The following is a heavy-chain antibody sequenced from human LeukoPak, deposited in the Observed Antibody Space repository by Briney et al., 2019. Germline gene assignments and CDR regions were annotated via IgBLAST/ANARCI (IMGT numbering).Heavy chain of an antibody. CDR1: GFTFSNYW. J-gene: IGHJ3*02. V-gene: IGHV3-74*01. CDR2: INSDGSFI. CDR3: ARESYDSSGDAFDI. Sequence: GGSLRLSCAVSGFTFSNYWMHWVRQAPGKGLVWVSRINSDGSFINYADSVKGRFTISRDNAKNTVFLQMNSLRAEDTAVYYCARESYDSSGDAFDIWGQGTMVTVSS. D-gene: IGHD3-22*01.